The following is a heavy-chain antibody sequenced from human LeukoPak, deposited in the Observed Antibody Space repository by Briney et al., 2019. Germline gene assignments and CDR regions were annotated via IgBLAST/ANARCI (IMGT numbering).Heavy chain of an antibody. CDR2: IYYSGST. CDR3: ARARTYYDFWSGYNPNNWFDP. CDR1: GGSISSNSYY. J-gene: IGHJ5*02. V-gene: IGHV4-39*01. Sequence: SETLSLTCAVSGGSISSNSYYWGWIRQPPGKGLEWIGSIYYSGSTYYNPSLKSRVTISVDTSKNQFSLKLSSVTAADTAVYYCARARTYYDFWSGYNPNNWFDPWGQGTLVTVSS. D-gene: IGHD3-3*01.